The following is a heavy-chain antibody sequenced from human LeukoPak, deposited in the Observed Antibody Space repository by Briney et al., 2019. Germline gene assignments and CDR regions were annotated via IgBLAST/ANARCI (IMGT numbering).Heavy chain of an antibody. D-gene: IGHD3-22*01. J-gene: IGHJ2*01. CDR1: SGSISSYY. CDR2: IYYSGST. CDR3: ARVRYYYDSSGYYPPYWYFDL. Sequence: PSATLSLTCTVSSGSISSYYWSWIRQPPGKGLEWIGYIYYSGSTNYNLSLKSRVTISVDTSKNQFSLKLSSVTAADTAVYYCARVRYYYDSSGYYPPYWYFDLWGRGTLVTVSS. V-gene: IGHV4-59*01.